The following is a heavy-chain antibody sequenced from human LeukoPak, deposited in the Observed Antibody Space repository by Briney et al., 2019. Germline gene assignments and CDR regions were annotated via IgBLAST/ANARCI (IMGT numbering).Heavy chain of an antibody. Sequence: GGSLRLSCAASGFTFSSYEMSWVRQAPGKGLEWVSAISGSGGSTYYADSVKGRFTISRDNSKNTLYLQMNSLRAEDTAVYYCAKDLIRLRYFVITPSDYWGQGTLVTVSS. CDR2: ISGSGGST. D-gene: IGHD3-9*01. J-gene: IGHJ4*02. V-gene: IGHV3-23*01. CDR3: AKDLIRLRYFVITPSDY. CDR1: GFTFSSYE.